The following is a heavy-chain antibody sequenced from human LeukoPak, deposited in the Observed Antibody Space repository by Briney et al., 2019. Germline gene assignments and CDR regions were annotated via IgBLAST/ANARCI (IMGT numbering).Heavy chain of an antibody. D-gene: IGHD1-26*01. Sequence: ASVEVSCKASGYTFTSYDINWVRQATGQGLEWMGWMNPNSGNTGYAQKFQGRVTMTRNTSISTVYMELSSLRSEDTAVYYCARVGATHWFDPWGQGTLVTVSS. CDR1: GYTFTSYD. CDR2: MNPNSGNT. V-gene: IGHV1-8*01. CDR3: ARVGATHWFDP. J-gene: IGHJ5*02.